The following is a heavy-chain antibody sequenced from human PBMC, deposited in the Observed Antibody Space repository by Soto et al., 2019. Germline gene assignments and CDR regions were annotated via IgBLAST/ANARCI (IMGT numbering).Heavy chain of an antibody. Sequence: GGPQRLSSRASGVTFCIYAVLLIRNAQGKGLEWVSVISGSGSSTYYADSVKGRFTISRDNSKKTLYVQMNSLRAEDTAVYYCAKMSDFWSGSPTYHFDYWGQGTQVTVSS. V-gene: IGHV3-23*01. CDR1: GVTFCIYA. CDR3: AKMSDFWSGSPTYHFDY. J-gene: IGHJ4*02. D-gene: IGHD3-3*01. CDR2: ISGSGSST.